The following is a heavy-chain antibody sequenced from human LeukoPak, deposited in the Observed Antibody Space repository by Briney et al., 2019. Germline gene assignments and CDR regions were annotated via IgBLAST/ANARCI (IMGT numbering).Heavy chain of an antibody. J-gene: IGHJ4*02. CDR3: ARDDGGLGTTFDY. CDR2: ISSISSYI. CDR1: GFTVSYNY. V-gene: IGHV3-21*01. Sequence: PGGSLRLSCAASGFTVSYNYMNWVRQAPGKGLEWVSSISSISSYIYYADSVKGRFTISRDNAKNSLYLHMNSLRAEDTAVYYCARDDGGLGTTFDYWGQGTLVTVSS. D-gene: IGHD1-7*01.